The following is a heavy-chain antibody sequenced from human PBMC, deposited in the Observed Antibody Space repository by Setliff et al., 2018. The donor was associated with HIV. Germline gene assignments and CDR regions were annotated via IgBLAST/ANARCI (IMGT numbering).Heavy chain of an antibody. V-gene: IGHV1-18*01. Sequence: ASVKVSCKASGCSFARYGLSWVRQAPGQGLEWMGWISGFNGNTKYAQSFQDRVAMTTETATSTAYMEMRSLRSDDTAVYFCARVQYRSAWFSGGHDAFDIWGQGTMVTVSS. D-gene: IGHD6-19*01. J-gene: IGHJ3*02. CDR3: ARVQYRSAWFSGGHDAFDI. CDR2: ISGFNGNT. CDR1: GCSFARYG.